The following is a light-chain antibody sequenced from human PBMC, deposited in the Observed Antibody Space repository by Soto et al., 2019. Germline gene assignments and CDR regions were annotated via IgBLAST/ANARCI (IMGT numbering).Light chain of an antibody. V-gene: IGLV3-1*01. J-gene: IGLJ2*01. Sequence: SYELTQPPSVSVSPGQTASITCFGDELGDKYAFWYQQKPGQSPVLVISQDTERPSGIPERFSGSNSGNTATLTISGTQAMDEADYYCQGWDSSTVVFGGGTKVTVL. CDR3: QGWDSSTVV. CDR1: ELGDKY. CDR2: QDT.